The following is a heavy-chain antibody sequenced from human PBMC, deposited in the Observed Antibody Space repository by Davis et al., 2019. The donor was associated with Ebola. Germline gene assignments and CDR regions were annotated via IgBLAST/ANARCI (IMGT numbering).Heavy chain of an antibody. CDR2: IYHSGST. Sequence: GSLRLSCTVSGGSIRSSSDYWGWIRQPPGKGLEWIGNIYHSGSTYYNPSLKSRITISVDTSKNQFSLRLTSVTAADTAVYYCVRGQTYGSMVYGLDVWGQGTTVTVSS. V-gene: IGHV4-39*01. J-gene: IGHJ6*02. CDR3: VRGQTYGSMVYGLDV. CDR1: GGSIRSSSDY. D-gene: IGHD3-10*01.